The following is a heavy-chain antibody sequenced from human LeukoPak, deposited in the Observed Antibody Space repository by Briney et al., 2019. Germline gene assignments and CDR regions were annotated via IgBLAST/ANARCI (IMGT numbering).Heavy chain of an antibody. CDR2: IHDSRST. V-gene: IGHV4-59*01. D-gene: IGHD3/OR15-3a*01. Sequence: PSETLSLTCNVSGASISDYYWSWIRQPPGKGLEWIGDIHDSRSTNYNPSLKSRVTISLDTPKNQFSLKLNFVTAADTAVYYCARGPTASDLDGTGYWGQGTLVTVSS. CDR1: GASISDYY. CDR3: ARGPTASDLDGTGY. J-gene: IGHJ4*02.